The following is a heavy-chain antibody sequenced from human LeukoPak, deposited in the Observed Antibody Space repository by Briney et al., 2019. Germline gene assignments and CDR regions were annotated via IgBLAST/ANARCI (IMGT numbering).Heavy chain of an antibody. CDR1: GYSISSGYY. V-gene: IGHV4-38-2*02. Sequence: SETLSLTCTVSGYSISSGYYWGWIRQPPGKGLEWIGSIYHSGSTYYNPSLKSRVTISVDTSKNQFSLKLSSVTAADTAVYYCRGVVVTAIYYFDYWGQGTLVTVSS. J-gene: IGHJ4*02. CDR3: RGVVVTAIYYFDY. D-gene: IGHD2-21*02. CDR2: IYHSGST.